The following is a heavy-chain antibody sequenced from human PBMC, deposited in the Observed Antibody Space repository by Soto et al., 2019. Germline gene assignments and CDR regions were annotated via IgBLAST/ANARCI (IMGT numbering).Heavy chain of an antibody. D-gene: IGHD3-22*01. Sequence: XETLSVQCAVYGGSFSGYYWSWIRQPPGKGLEWIGEINHSGSTNYNPSLKSRVTISVDTSKNQFSLKLSSVTAADTAVYYCARVYDYDSSGYLDDWGQGTLVTVSS. CDR2: INHSGST. CDR3: ARVYDYDSSGYLDD. V-gene: IGHV4-34*01. J-gene: IGHJ4*02. CDR1: GGSFSGYY.